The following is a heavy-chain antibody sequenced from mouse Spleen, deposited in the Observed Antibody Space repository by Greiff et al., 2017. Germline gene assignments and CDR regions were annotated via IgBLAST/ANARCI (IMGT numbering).Heavy chain of an antibody. V-gene: IGHV1-53*01. CDR1: GYTFTSYW. D-gene: IGHD1-1*01. Sequence: VKLQESGTELVKPGASVKLSCKASGYTFTSYWMHWVKQRPGQGLEWIGNINPSNGGTNYNEKFKSKATLTVDKSSSTAYMQLSSLTSEDSAVYYCARVTTMGPFDYWGQGTTLTVSS. J-gene: IGHJ2*01. CDR3: ARVTTMGPFDY. CDR2: INPSNGGT.